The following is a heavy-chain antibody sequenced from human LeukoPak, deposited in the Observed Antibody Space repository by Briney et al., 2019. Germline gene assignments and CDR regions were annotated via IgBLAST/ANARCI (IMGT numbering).Heavy chain of an antibody. V-gene: IGHV3-30*18. CDR1: GFTFSKYC. D-gene: IGHD5-12*01. J-gene: IGHJ4*02. Sequence: VRLRRLSCAPTGFTFSKYCMYSDGKAHGKQMKWVPFISYDANDKYYGESVNGPFTISRDNSKNTLYLQMNSLRPEDTAVYYCAKDAIIVATIREIDSWGQGTLVTVSS. CDR2: ISYDANDK. CDR3: AKDAIIVATIREIDS.